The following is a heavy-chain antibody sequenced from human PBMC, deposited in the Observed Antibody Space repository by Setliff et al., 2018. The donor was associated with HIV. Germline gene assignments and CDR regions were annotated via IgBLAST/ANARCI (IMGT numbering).Heavy chain of an antibody. V-gene: IGHV4-38-2*01. D-gene: IGHD3-3*01. Sequence: PSETLSLTCAVSGYSISSGYYWGWIRQPPGRGLEWIGNIYHSGGTHYNPSLRSRVTISVDTSKNQFSLKLNSVTAADTAVYYCARHGDYNFWSGYYFDFWGQGTLVTVSS. CDR2: IYHSGGT. CDR3: ARHGDYNFWSGYYFDF. J-gene: IGHJ4*02. CDR1: GYSISSGYY.